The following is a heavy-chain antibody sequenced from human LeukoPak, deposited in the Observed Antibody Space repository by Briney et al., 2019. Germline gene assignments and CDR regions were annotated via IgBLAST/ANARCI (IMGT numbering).Heavy chain of an antibody. CDR1: GFIFNNYN. CDR3: ARELSTYDFWL. V-gene: IGHV3-48*01. Sequence: GGSLRLSCAASGFIFNNYNMNWIRRAPGKGLEWVSYISSDSNTVYYADSVEGRFTISRDNAKNSLFLQMNSLTAEDTAVYYCARELSTYDFWLWGQGTLVTVSS. J-gene: IGHJ4*02. D-gene: IGHD3-3*01. CDR2: ISSDSNTV.